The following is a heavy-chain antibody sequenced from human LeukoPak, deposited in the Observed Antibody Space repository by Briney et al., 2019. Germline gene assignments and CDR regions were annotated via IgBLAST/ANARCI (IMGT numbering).Heavy chain of an antibody. V-gene: IGHV1-18*01. D-gene: IGHD1-26*01. Sequence: ASVKVSCKASRYTFTSYGISWVRQAPGQGLEWMGWISAYNGKTNYAQKFQGRVTMTTDTSTSTGYMELGSLRSDDTAVFYCGRYSGSFSTDYWGQGTLVTVSS. CDR1: RYTFTSYG. CDR3: GRYSGSFSTDY. CDR2: ISAYNGKT. J-gene: IGHJ4*02.